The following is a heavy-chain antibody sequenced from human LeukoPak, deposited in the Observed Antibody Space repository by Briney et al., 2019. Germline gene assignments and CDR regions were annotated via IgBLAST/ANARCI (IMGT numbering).Heavy chain of an antibody. Sequence: GGSLRLSCAASGFTFSSYAMSWVRQAPGKGLEWVSAISGSGGSTYYADSVKGRFTISRDNSKNTLYPQMNSLRVEDTAVYYCAKDLGYYDSSTYGGIYWGQGTLVTVSS. CDR2: ISGSGGST. CDR1: GFTFSSYA. V-gene: IGHV3-23*01. D-gene: IGHD3-22*01. J-gene: IGHJ4*02. CDR3: AKDLGYYDSSTYGGIY.